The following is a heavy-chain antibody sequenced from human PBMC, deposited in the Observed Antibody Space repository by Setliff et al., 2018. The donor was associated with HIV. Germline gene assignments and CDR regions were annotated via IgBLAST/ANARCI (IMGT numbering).Heavy chain of an antibody. D-gene: IGHD6-13*01. CDR2: IKEDGSEK. Sequence: VGSLRLSCATSGFTFNRYWISWVRQAPGKGLEWVANIKEDGSEKYYAESVKGRFTVSRDNAKKSLSLQMSALRVEDTAIYYCAREPSIAAAGTFGWFDPWGPGTLVTVSS. V-gene: IGHV3-7*01. CDR3: AREPSIAAAGTFGWFDP. J-gene: IGHJ5*02. CDR1: GFTFNRYW.